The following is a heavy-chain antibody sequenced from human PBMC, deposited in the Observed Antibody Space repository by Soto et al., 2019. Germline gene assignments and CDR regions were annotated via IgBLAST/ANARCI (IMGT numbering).Heavy chain of an antibody. D-gene: IGHD5-12*01. J-gene: IGHJ5*02. CDR1: GGTFSNDA. CDR3: AKDGGKDGYFGNWFDP. V-gene: IGHV1-69*15. Sequence: QVQLVQSGAEVKKPGSSVKVSCKASGGTFSNDAITRVRQAPGRGLEWLGRIIPIFGSANYAQKFQGRVTITADESTTTAYIELSSLRSDDTAVYYCAKDGGKDGYFGNWFDPWGQGTLVTVSS. CDR2: IIPIFGSA.